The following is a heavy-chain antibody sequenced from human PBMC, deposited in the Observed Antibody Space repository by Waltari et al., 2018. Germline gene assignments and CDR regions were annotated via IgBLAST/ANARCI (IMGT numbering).Heavy chain of an antibody. V-gene: IGHV4-4*07. Sequence: QLQLQESGPGLVKPSETLSLTCVVSGGSISSNYWSWIRQPPGKGLEWIGRISNNGGNTDYNPSHKSRVTISTETSKNHFSLKLSSVTAADTAVYYCARDRPSNTVRDNRFDVWGPGVLVTVSS. J-gene: IGHJ5*02. D-gene: IGHD4-4*01. CDR2: ISNNGGNT. CDR1: GGSISSNY. CDR3: ARDRPSNTVRDNRFDV.